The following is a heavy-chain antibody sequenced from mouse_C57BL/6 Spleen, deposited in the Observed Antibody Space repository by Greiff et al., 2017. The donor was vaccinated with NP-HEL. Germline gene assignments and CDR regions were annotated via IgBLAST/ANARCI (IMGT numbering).Heavy chain of an antibody. V-gene: IGHV1-82*01. CDR1: GYAFSSSW. Sequence: VQLQESGPELVKPGASVKISCKASGYAFSSSWMNWVKQRPGKGLEWIGRIYPGDGDTNYNGKFKGKATLTADKSSSTAYMQLSSLTSEDSAVYFCARNGYYGSLSFDVWGTGTTVTVSS. CDR3: ARNGYYGSLSFDV. J-gene: IGHJ1*03. D-gene: IGHD2-3*01. CDR2: IYPGDGDT.